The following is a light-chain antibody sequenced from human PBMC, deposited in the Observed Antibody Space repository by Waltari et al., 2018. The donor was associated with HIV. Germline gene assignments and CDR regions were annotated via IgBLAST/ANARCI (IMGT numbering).Light chain of an antibody. Sequence: EIVMTQSPATLSVSPGERATLPCRASQSIGNNLARYQQKPGQAPRFLIYDASTRGTGVPAGFRGSGSGTEFTLSISSLQSEDFAVDYCQQYNNWPPLTFGQGTKVEIK. CDR3: QQYNNWPPLT. J-gene: IGKJ1*01. V-gene: IGKV3-15*01. CDR1: QSIGNN. CDR2: DAS.